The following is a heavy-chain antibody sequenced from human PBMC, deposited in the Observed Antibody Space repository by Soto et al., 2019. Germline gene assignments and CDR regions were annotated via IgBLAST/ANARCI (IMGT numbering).Heavy chain of an antibody. D-gene: IGHD2-21*02. V-gene: IGHV3-21*01. Sequence: EVQLVESGGGLVKPGGSLRLSCAASGFTFSSYSMNWVRQAPGKGLEWVSSISSSSSDIYYADSVKGRFTISRDNAKNSLYLQMNSLRAEDTAVYYCASGSSDCGGDCYSAYWGQGTLVTVSS. CDR2: ISSSSSDI. CDR1: GFTFSSYS. CDR3: ASGSSDCGGDCYSAY. J-gene: IGHJ4*02.